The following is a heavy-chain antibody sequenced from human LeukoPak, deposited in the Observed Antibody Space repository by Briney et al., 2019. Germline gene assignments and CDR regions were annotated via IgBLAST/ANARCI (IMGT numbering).Heavy chain of an antibody. CDR3: AKGDQLLYLVGVDYNWFDP. CDR1: GYAFRNYV. J-gene: IGHJ5*02. D-gene: IGHD2-2*02. V-gene: IGHV7-4-1*02. Sequence: ASVKVSCKAFGYAFRNYVMNWVRQAPGQGVEWMGWINTNTGNPTYAQGFTGRFVFSLDTSVSTAFLQISSLKAEDTAVYYCAKGDQLLYLVGVDYNWFDPWGQGTLVTVSS. CDR2: INTNTGNP.